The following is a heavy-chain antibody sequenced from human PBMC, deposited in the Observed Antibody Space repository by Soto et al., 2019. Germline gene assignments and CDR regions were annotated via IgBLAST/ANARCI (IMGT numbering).Heavy chain of an antibody. D-gene: IGHD3-3*01. Sequence: GGSLRLSCAASGFTFSCYWIRWVRQAPGKGLEWVANIKQDGSEKYYVDSVKGRFTISRDNAKNSLYLQMNSLRAEDTAVYYCARDHADLWSGYLGYWGQGTLVTVSS. CDR1: GFTFSCYW. CDR2: IKQDGSEK. CDR3: ARDHADLWSGYLGY. J-gene: IGHJ4*02. V-gene: IGHV3-7*01.